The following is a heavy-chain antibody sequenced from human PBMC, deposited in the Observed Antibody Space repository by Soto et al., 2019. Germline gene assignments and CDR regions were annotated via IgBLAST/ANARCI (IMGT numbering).Heavy chain of an antibody. V-gene: IGHV3-48*03. D-gene: IGHD4-17*01. Sequence: GGSLRLSCAASGFTFSSYEMNWVRQAPGKGLEWVSYISSSGSTIYYADSVKGRFTISRDNAENSLYLQMNSLRAEDTAVYYCARSSDYGDYFDYWGQGTLVTVSS. CDR2: ISSSGSTI. CDR3: ARSSDYGDYFDY. J-gene: IGHJ4*02. CDR1: GFTFSSYE.